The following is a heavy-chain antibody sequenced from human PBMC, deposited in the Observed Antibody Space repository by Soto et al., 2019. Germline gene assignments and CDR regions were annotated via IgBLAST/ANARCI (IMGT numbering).Heavy chain of an antibody. CDR1: GGSISSYY. CDR2: IYSSGST. J-gene: IGHJ4*02. CDR3: ARDRRLFDY. Sequence: QVQLQESGPGLVKPSETLSLTCTVSGGSISSYYWSWIRQPPGKGLEWIGYIYSSGSTNYNPSLKSRVTISVDTSKNQFSLKLSSVTAADTAVYYCARDRRLFDYWGQGTLVTVSS. V-gene: IGHV4-59*01.